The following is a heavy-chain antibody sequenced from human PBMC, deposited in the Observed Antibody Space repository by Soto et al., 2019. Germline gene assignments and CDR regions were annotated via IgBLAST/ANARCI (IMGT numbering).Heavy chain of an antibody. CDR3: ARGGRYSSGWFTY. V-gene: IGHV3-30-3*01. Sequence: QVQLVESGGGVVQPGRSLRLSCAASGFTFSSYAMHWVRQAPGKGLEWVAVISYDGSNKYYADSVKGRFTISRDNSKNTLYLQMNSLRAEDTAVYYCARGGRYSSGWFTYWGQGTLVTVSS. J-gene: IGHJ4*02. CDR1: GFTFSSYA. CDR2: ISYDGSNK. D-gene: IGHD6-19*01.